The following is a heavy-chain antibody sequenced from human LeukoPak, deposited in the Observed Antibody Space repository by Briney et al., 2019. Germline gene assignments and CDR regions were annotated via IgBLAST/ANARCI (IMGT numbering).Heavy chain of an antibody. CDR3: ARVPPDYIPSKYYFDY. D-gene: IGHD4-11*01. CDR1: GYTFTSYG. J-gene: IGHJ4*02. CDR2: ISAYNGNT. V-gene: IGHV1-18*01. Sequence: ASVKVSCKASGYTFTSYGISWVRQAPGQGLEWMGWISAYNGNTNYAQKLQGRVTMTTDTPTSTAYMELRSLRSDDTAVYYCARVPPDYIPSKYYFDYWGQGTLVTISS.